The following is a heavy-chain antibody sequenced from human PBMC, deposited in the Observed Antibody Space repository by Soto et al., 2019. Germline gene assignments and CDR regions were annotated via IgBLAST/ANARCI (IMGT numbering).Heavy chain of an antibody. CDR1: GHTISELS. V-gene: IGHV1-24*01. CDR2: YVVEEAET. CDR3: AREGSYDTMDY. J-gene: IGHJ4*02. D-gene: IGHD3-22*01. Sequence: PVEVSCKVSGHTISELSMHWVRQAPGKGLEWMGGYVVEEAETVYAQKFQGRVTMTEDTASDTAYLQMNSLRAEDTALYYCAREGSYDTMDYWGLGTLVPVS.